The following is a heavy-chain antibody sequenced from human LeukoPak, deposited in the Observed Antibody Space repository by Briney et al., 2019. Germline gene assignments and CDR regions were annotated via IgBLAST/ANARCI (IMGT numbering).Heavy chain of an antibody. CDR3: AKDIVAAGLFFDY. V-gene: IGHV3-23*01. D-gene: IGHD6-13*01. CDR2: ISGSGGST. CDR1: GFTFSNAW. Sequence: GGSLRLSCAASGFTFSNAWMSWVRQAPGKGLEWVSAISGSGGSTYYADSVKGRFTISRDNSKNTLYLQMNSLRAEDTAVYYCAKDIVAAGLFFDYWGQGTLVTVSS. J-gene: IGHJ4*02.